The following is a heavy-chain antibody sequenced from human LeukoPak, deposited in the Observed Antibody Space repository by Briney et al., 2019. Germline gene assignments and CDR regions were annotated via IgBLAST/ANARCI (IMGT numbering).Heavy chain of an antibody. Sequence: PGGSLRLSCAASGSTFSSYAMHWVRQASGKGLEWVGRIRSKANSYATAYAASVKGRFTISRDDSKNTAYLQMNSLKTEDTAVYYCGSSRSPERGSVYYYMDVWGKGTTVTVSS. V-gene: IGHV3-73*01. J-gene: IGHJ6*03. CDR2: IRSKANSYAT. CDR1: GSTFSSYA. CDR3: GSSRSPERGSVYYYMDV. D-gene: IGHD6-13*01.